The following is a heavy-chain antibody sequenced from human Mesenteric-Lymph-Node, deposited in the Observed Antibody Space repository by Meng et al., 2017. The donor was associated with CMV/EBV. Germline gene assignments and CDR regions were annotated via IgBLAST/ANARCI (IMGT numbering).Heavy chain of an antibody. CDR3: AKDSRLGYCTTTTCPNFDY. J-gene: IGHJ4*02. D-gene: IGHD2-2*01. CDR2: ISGSGGST. Sequence: GGSLRLSCAASGFTFNTYPMSWVRQAPGKGLEWVSTISGSGGSTYYTDSVKGRFTVSRDNSKSTLYLQMSTLRAEDTAVYYCAKDSRLGYCTTTTCPNFDYWGPGTLVTVSS. V-gene: IGHV3-23*01. CDR1: GFTFNTYP.